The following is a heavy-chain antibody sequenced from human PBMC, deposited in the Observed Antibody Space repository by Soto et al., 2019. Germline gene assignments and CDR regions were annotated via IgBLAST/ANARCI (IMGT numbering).Heavy chain of an antibody. CDR1: GDSVSRNSAA. Sequence: PSQPLSLTCAISGDSVSRNSAAWNWIRQSPSRGLEWLGRTYYRSKWYTDYAVSVKSRITINPDTSKNQFSLQLNSVTPEDTAVYYCARDDLGYCSGGSCYTYYYYYGMDVWGQGTTVTV. CDR3: ARDDLGYCSGGSCYTYYYYYGMDV. J-gene: IGHJ6*02. V-gene: IGHV6-1*01. CDR2: TYYRSKWYT. D-gene: IGHD2-15*01.